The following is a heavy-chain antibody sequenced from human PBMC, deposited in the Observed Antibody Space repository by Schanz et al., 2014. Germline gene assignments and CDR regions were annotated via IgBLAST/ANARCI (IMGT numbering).Heavy chain of an antibody. D-gene: IGHD4-4*01. CDR3: AKDRQTTVNRVGYYYGMDV. J-gene: IGHJ6*02. CDR1: RFTFSNYW. Sequence: DVQLVESGGGLVQPGGSLRLACAASRFTFSNYWVGWVRQAPGKGLESVASINNDGSQKFYVDSVKGRFAVSRDNAKNSLYLQMNSLRAEDTALYYCAKDRQTTVNRVGYYYGMDVWGQGTTVTVSS. V-gene: IGHV3-7*03. CDR2: INNDGSQK.